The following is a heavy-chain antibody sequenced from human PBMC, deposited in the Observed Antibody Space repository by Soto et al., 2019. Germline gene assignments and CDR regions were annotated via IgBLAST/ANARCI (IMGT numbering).Heavy chain of an antibody. CDR2: ISSSSSYI. V-gene: IGHV3-21*01. CDR1: GFTFSSHS. D-gene: IGHD6-25*01. CDR3: ARLDRGSLDY. J-gene: IGHJ4*02. Sequence: PGGSLRLSCAASGFTFSSHSMNWVCQAPGKGLEWVSSISSSSSYIYYADSVKGRFTISRDNAKNLVYLQMNSLRAEDTAVYYCARLDRGSLDYWGRGTLVTVSS.